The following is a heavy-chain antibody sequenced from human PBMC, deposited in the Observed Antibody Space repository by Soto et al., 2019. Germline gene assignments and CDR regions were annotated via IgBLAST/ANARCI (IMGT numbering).Heavy chain of an antibody. D-gene: IGHD6-19*01. CDR3: ARVRGFSLAVTDAFDI. V-gene: IGHV3-53*04. J-gene: IGHJ3*02. CDR1: GFTVSSNY. CDR2: IYSGGST. Sequence: GGSLRLSCAASGFTVSSNYMSWVRQAPGKGLEWVSVIYSGGSTYYADSVKGRFTISRQNSKNTLYLQMNSLRAEDTAVYYCARVRGFSLAVTDAFDIWGQGTMVTVSS.